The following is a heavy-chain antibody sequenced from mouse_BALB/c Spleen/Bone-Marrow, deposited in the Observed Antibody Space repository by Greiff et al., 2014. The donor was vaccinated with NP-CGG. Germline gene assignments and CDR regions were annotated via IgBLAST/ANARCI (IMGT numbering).Heavy chain of an antibody. Sequence: EVMLVESGGGLVQPGGSLKLSCAASGFTFSSYTMSWVRQTPEKRLEWVAYISNGGGSTYYPDTVKGRFTISRDNAKDTLYLQTSSLKSEDTAMYYCARGIYYYGSSCAYWGQGTLVTVSA. CDR3: ARGIYYYGSSCAY. D-gene: IGHD1-1*01. J-gene: IGHJ3*01. CDR1: GFTFSSYT. V-gene: IGHV5-12-2*01. CDR2: ISNGGGST.